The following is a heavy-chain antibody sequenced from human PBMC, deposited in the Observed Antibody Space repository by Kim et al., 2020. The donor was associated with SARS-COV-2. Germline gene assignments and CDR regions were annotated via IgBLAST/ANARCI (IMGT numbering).Heavy chain of an antibody. CDR3: ARGPLGSSANLDY. Sequence: AQQFQGRVTITADDSTSTAYMELSSLRSEDTAVYYCARGPLGSSANLDYWGQGTLVTVSS. V-gene: IGHV1-69*01. J-gene: IGHJ4*02. D-gene: IGHD3-16*01.